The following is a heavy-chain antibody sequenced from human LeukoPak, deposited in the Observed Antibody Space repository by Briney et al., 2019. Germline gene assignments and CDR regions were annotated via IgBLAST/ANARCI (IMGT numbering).Heavy chain of an antibody. Sequence: VASVKVSCKASRYSFSGYYIHWLRQAPGQGLEWMGWINPNSGGTNFAQKFQGRVTMTRDTSITTASMELRNLRSDDTAVYYCARATPLITDGVSYWGQGTLVTVSS. CDR3: ARATPLITDGVSY. J-gene: IGHJ4*02. V-gene: IGHV1-2*02. CDR2: INPNSGGT. CDR1: RYSFSGYY. D-gene: IGHD2-8*01.